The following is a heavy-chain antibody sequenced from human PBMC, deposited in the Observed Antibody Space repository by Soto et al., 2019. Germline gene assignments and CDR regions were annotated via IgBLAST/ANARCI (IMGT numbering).Heavy chain of an antibody. J-gene: IGHJ6*02. D-gene: IGHD3-10*01. V-gene: IGHV3-23*01. CDR1: GFTFSSYA. CDR3: AKANPGEAGYYGMDV. Sequence: GGSLRLSCAASGFTFSSYAMSWVRQAPGKGLEWVSAISGSGGSTYYADSVKGRFTISRDNSKNSLYLQMNSLRTEDTALYYRAKANPGEAGYYGMDVWGQGTTVTVSS. CDR2: ISGSGGST.